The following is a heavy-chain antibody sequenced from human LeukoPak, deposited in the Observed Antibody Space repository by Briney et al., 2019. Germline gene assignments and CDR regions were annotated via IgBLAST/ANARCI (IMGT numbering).Heavy chain of an antibody. J-gene: IGHJ3*02. D-gene: IGHD3-9*01. V-gene: IGHV4-59*08. CDR1: GGSISSYY. CDR3: ARQGYDILTGYNDAFDI. Sequence: SGTLSLTCTVSGGSISSYYWSWIRQPPGKGLEWIGYISYSGSTNYNPSLKSRVTISIDTSKNQFSLKLRSVTAADTAIYYCARQGYDILTGYNDAFDIWGQGTMVTVSS. CDR2: ISYSGST.